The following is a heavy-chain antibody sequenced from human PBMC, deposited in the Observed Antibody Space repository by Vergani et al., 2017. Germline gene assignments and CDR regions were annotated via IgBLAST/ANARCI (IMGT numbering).Heavy chain of an antibody. CDR2: INHSGST. D-gene: IGHD3-22*01. J-gene: IGHJ3*02. Sequence: QVQLQESGPGLVKPSQPLSLTCAVYGGSFSGYYWSWIRQPPGKGLEWIGEINHSGSTNYNPSLKSRVTISVDTSKNQFSLKLSSVTAADTAVYYCARGPLYYYDMRRAFDIWGQGTMVTVSS. CDR3: ARGPLYYYDMRRAFDI. CDR1: GGSFSGYY. V-gene: IGHV4-34*09.